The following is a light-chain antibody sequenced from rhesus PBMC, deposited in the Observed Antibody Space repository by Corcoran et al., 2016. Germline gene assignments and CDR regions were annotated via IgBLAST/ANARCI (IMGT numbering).Light chain of an antibody. V-gene: IGKV1-22*01. CDR3: LQYSSSPFT. CDR2: KAS. J-gene: IGKJ3*01. CDR1: QGITSW. Sequence: DVQMTQSPSSLSASVGDTVTITCQASQGITSWLAWYHQKPGKAPKLLFYKASSLQSGVPSRFSGSGSGTHFTLTIRSLQPEDFATYFCLQYSSSPFTFGPGTKLDIK.